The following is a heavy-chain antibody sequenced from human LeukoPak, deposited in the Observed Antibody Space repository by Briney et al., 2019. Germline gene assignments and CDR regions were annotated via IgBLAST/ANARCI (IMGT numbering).Heavy chain of an antibody. D-gene: IGHD3-3*01. J-gene: IGHJ4*02. V-gene: IGHV4-34*01. CDR1: GGSFSTYH. CDR2: INHSGST. Sequence: KASETLSLTCVVYGGSFSTYHWSWIRQPPGKGLEWIGEINHSGSTNYNPSLKSRLTISVDTSKNQFSLKLSSVTAADTAVYYCAREIRRSGLGSYWGQGTLVTVSS. CDR3: AREIRRSGLGSY.